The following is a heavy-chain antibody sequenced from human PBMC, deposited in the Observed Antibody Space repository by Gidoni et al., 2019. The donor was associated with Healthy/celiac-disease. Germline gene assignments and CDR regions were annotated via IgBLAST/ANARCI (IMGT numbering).Heavy chain of an antibody. V-gene: IGHV4-59*01. J-gene: IGHJ5*02. Sequence: QVQLQASGPGLVKPSATLSLTSTVSGGSISSYYWRWIRQPPGKGLEWIGYIYYSGSTNYNTSLKSRVTISVDTSKNQFSLKLSSVNAADTAVYYCARGVTYYDFWSGYSTNWFDPWGQGTLVTVSS. CDR2: IYYSGST. CDR1: GGSISSYY. D-gene: IGHD3-3*01. CDR3: ARGVTYYDFWSGYSTNWFDP.